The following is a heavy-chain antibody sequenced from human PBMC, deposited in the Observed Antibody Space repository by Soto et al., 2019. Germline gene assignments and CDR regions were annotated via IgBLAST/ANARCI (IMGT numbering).Heavy chain of an antibody. Sequence: QVQLVQSGAEVKKPGASVKVSCKASGYTFTGYYMHWVRQAPGQGLAWMGWINPNSGGTNYAQKFQGWVTMTRDTAISTAYMELGRLRSDDTAVYYCARDPGESNYGMDVWGQGTTVTVSS. CDR2: INPNSGGT. V-gene: IGHV1-2*04. CDR3: ARDPGESNYGMDV. D-gene: IGHD3-16*01. J-gene: IGHJ6*02. CDR1: GYTFTGYY.